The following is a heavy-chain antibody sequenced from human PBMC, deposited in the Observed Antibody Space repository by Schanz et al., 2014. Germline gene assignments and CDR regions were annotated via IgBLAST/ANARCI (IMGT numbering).Heavy chain of an antibody. CDR2: INTNTGNP. CDR1: GNTFTAYY. J-gene: IGHJ6*02. CDR3: ARDEITYVHDSNAGWIYKYYGMDV. V-gene: IGHV7-4-1*02. D-gene: IGHD3-22*01. Sequence: QVRLEQSAAEVKKPGASVKVSCTSYGNTFTAYYVNWVRQAPGQGLEWVGWINTNTGNPTYAQGFTGRFVFSLDTSVSTAYLQISSLKADDTAVYYCARDEITYVHDSNAGWIYKYYGMDVWGQGTTVTVSS.